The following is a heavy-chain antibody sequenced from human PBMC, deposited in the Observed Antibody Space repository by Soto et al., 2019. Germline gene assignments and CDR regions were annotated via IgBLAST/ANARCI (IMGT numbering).Heavy chain of an antibody. J-gene: IGHJ6*02. V-gene: IGHV3-21*01. Sequence: PGGSLRLSCAASGFTFSSYSMNWVRQAPGKGLEWVSSISSSSSYIYYADSVKGRFTISRDNAKNSLYLQMNSLRAEDTAVYYCARATVRRVMRSGSQPHYYYYGMDVWGQGTTVTVSS. D-gene: IGHD3-3*01. CDR1: GFTFSSYS. CDR2: ISSSSSYI. CDR3: ARATVRRVMRSGSQPHYYYYGMDV.